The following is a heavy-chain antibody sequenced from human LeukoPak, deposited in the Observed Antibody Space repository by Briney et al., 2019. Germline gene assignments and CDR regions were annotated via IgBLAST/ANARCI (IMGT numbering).Heavy chain of an antibody. Sequence: SETLSLTCAVYGVSISSDNWWTWVRRPPGKGLEWIGETHRSGDTKYNPSLNGRVTISMDNSKNQLSLNLISVTAADTAIYFCATRHHSRTYMVPLDSWGQGTLVTVSS. CDR1: GVSISSDNW. CDR2: THRSGDT. D-gene: IGHD3-10*01. V-gene: IGHV4/OR15-8*02. CDR3: ATRHHSRTYMVPLDS. J-gene: IGHJ4*02.